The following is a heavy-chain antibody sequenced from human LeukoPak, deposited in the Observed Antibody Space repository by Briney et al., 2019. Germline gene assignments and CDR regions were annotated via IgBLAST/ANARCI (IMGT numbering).Heavy chain of an antibody. V-gene: IGHV3-15*01. CDR3: TTVCEYHGSGTEGEDWFDP. J-gene: IGHJ5*02. CDR1: GFTFSNAW. D-gene: IGHD3-10*01. CDR2: IKSKTDGGTT. Sequence: GGSLRLSCAASGFTFSNAWMSWVRQAPGKGLEWVGRIKSKTDGGTTDYAAPVKGRFTISRDDSKNTLYLQMNSLKTEDTGVYYCTTVCEYHGSGTEGEDWFDPWGQGTLVTVSS.